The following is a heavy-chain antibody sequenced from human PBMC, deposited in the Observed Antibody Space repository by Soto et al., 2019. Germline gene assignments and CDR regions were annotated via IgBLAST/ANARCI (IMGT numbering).Heavy chain of an antibody. D-gene: IGHD5-18*01. V-gene: IGHV3-21*01. CDR1: GFTFSSHS. J-gene: IGHJ6*02. Sequence: PGGSLRLSCAASGFTFSSHSMNWVRQAPGKGLEWVSSISSSSSYIYYADSVKGRFTISRDNAKNSLYLQMNSLRAEDTAVYYCARDYGGYSYGPRYYYYGMDVWGQGTTVTVSS. CDR3: ARDYGGYSYGPRYYYYGMDV. CDR2: ISSSSSYI.